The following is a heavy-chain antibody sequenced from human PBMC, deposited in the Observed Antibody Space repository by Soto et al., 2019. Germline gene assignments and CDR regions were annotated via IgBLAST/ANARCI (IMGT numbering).Heavy chain of an antibody. CDR3: AKDKEPDGACDFDY. Sequence: EVQLLESGGDLVQPGGSLRLSCAASGFTFSRYTMSWVRQVPGKGLEWVSGINGGDGPTYYAKSVKGRLTISRDNSQNTLYLEMNNRRAEDTAIYYCAKDKEPDGACDFDYWGQGTLVTVSS. CDR2: INGGDGPT. V-gene: IGHV3-23*01. D-gene: IGHD4-17*01. J-gene: IGHJ4*02. CDR1: GFTFSRYT.